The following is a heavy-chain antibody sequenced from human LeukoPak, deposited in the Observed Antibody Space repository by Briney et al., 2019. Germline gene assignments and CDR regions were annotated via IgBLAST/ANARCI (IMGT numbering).Heavy chain of an antibody. V-gene: IGHV4-59*08. J-gene: IGHJ4*02. CDR2: IYHSGST. D-gene: IGHD6-19*01. CDR3: ARLSSGDGVPLDY. Sequence: SETLSLACTVSGGSISSYYWSWIRQPPGKGLEWIGSIYHSGSTYYNPSLKSRVTISVDTSKNQFSLKLSSVTAADTAVYYCARLSSGDGVPLDYWGQGTLVTVSS. CDR1: GGSISSYY.